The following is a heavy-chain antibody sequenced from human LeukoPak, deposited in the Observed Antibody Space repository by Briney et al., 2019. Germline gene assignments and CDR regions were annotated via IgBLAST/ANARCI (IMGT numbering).Heavy chain of an antibody. CDR3: AREVEGVTP. CDR1: GFXFSSYS. V-gene: IGHV3-30*03. CDR2: ISYDGSNK. J-gene: IGHJ5*02. Sequence: GGSLRLSCAASGFXFSSYSIDWVRQAPGKGLEWVAVISYDGSNKYYADSVKGRFTISRDNSKNTLYLQMNSLRAEDTAMYYCAREVEGVTPWGQGTLVTVSS. D-gene: IGHD2-15*01.